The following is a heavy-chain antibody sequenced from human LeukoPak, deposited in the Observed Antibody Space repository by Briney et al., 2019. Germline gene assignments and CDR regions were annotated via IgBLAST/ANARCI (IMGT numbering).Heavy chain of an antibody. CDR3: ARESYSREWTGRGPHHWFDP. J-gene: IGHJ5*02. V-gene: IGHV3-30*04. CDR2: ISYDGSNK. CDR1: GFTFSSYT. D-gene: IGHD6-13*01. Sequence: GGSLRLSCEASGFTFSSYTMHWVRQAPGKGLEWVALISYDGSNKYYADSVKGRFTISRDNSKNTLYLQMNSLRAEDTAVYYCARESYSREWTGRGPHHWFDPWGQGTLVTVSS.